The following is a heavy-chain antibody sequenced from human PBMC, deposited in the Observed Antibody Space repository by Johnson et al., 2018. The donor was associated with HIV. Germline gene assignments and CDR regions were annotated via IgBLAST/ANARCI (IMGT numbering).Heavy chain of an antibody. V-gene: IGHV3-11*04. CDR3: ARSKDCSVGTCPDAFDI. J-gene: IGHJ3*02. D-gene: IGHD2-15*01. CDR1: GFTFSDYY. CDR2: ISSSGTTI. Sequence: QMQLVESGGGVVQPGRSLRLSCAASGFTFSDYYMSWIRQAPGKGLEWVSYISSSGTTIYSADSVQGRFTTSRDNAKNSLYLQMNSLRAEDTAVYYCARSKDCSVGTCPDAFDIWGQGTLVMVSS.